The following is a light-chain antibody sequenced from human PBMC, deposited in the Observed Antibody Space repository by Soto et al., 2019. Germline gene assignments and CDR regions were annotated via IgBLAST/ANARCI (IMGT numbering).Light chain of an antibody. CDR3: HQFYSVPFT. J-gene: IGKJ3*01. V-gene: IGKV4-1*01. CDR1: QSVLYSSNNKNY. CDR2: WAS. Sequence: DIVMTQSPNSLAVSLGERATINCKSSQSVLYSSNNKNYLAWYQQKPGQPPKLLIYWASTRESGVPDRFSGSGSGTDVTLTISSLQAEDVAVYYCHQFYSVPFTFGPGTEVDIK.